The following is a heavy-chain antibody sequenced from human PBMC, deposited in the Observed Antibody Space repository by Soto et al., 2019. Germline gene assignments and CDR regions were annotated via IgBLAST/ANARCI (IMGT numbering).Heavy chain of an antibody. CDR2: IIAIFGTA. CDR1: GGTFNSYA. D-gene: IGHD3-22*01. V-gene: IGHV1-69*12. J-gene: IGHJ4*02. CDR3: ASHYDSGGYYYRGLDY. Sequence: QVQLVQSGAEVKKPGSSVKVSCKASGGTFNSYAISWVRQAPGQGLEWMGGIIAIFGTADYAQKFQGRVTSTAVASTSAAYMELGSLRSEDTAVYYCASHYDSGGYYYRGLDYWGQGTRVTVSS.